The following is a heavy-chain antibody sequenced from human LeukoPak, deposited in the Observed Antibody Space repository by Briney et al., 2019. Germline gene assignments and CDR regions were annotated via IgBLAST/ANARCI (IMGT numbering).Heavy chain of an antibody. Sequence: HGESLKTSCKGSGYSFSSVWINWVRQLPGKGLEWMGRIDPFDSNTNYSPSFEGHVSISADKSMSSAYLQWTSLKASDTAIYYCARGLYSGYYMSGYWGQGTRVTVSS. J-gene: IGHJ4*02. CDR2: IDPFDSNT. CDR1: GYSFSSVW. D-gene: IGHD5-12*01. V-gene: IGHV5-10-1*01. CDR3: ARGLYSGYYMSGY.